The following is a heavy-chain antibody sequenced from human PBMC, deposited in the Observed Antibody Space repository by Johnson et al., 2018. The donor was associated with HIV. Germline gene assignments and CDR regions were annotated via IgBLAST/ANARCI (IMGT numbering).Heavy chain of an antibody. J-gene: IGHJ3*01. CDR2: ISSGGSGM. CDR1: GFTFSSYA. D-gene: IGHD3-10*01. V-gene: IGHV3-48*04. CDR3: AREGGGTLVLGDEGAFDV. Sequence: VQLVESGGGLVQPGGSLRPSCAASGFTFSSYAMSWVRQSPGKGLEWIAYISSGGSGMNYADSVKGRFTVSRDNAKKSLYLQMDSLRVDDTAIYYCAREGGGTLVLGDEGAFDVWGQGTMVSVSS.